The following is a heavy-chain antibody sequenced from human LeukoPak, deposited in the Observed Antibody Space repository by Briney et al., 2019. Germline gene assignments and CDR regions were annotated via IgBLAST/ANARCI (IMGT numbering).Heavy chain of an antibody. D-gene: IGHD3-16*01. CDR1: GDSVSSSRDA. Sequence: SQTLSLTCAISGDSVSSSRDAWNWIRQSPSRGLEWLGRTYYRSNDYAVSVKTRMTINVDTSKNQVSLQLSSVTAEDTAVYYCARVGDGYDAFDIWGQGTMVTVSS. J-gene: IGHJ3*02. CDR2: TYYRSN. V-gene: IGHV6-1*01. CDR3: ARVGDGYDAFDI.